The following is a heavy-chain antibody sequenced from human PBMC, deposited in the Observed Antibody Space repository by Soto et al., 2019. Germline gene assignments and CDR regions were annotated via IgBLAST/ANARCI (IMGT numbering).Heavy chain of an antibody. CDR3: AIFSFVTHYYHYLLAV. D-gene: IGHD2-21*02. CDR1: SDLISRSHW. V-gene: IGHV4-4*02. Sequence: SETLSLTCAVSSDLISRSHWLIWLRQSPGKRLEWLGDIYYIGSVYYNPSLRSRISISMDKANNQFSLNLSSVTAADTAVYYCAIFSFVTHYYHYLLAVWGQGTPVTGSS. CDR2: IYYIGSV. J-gene: IGHJ6*02.